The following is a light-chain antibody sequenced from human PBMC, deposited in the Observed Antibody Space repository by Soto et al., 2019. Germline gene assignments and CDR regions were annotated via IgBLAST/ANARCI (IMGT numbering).Light chain of an antibody. CDR2: GAS. CDR3: HQYHNWPPLST. V-gene: IGKV3-15*01. Sequence: EIVMTQSPATLSVSPGERATLSCRASQSVSSNLAWYQQKPGQAPRLLIYGASTRATGVPARFSGSGSGTEFTLTISGLQAEDFGVSYCHQYHNWPPLSTCGQGTKLEIK. J-gene: IGKJ2*01. CDR1: QSVSSN.